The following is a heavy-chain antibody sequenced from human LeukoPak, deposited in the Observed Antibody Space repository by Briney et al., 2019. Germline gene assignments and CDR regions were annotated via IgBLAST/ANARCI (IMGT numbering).Heavy chain of an antibody. J-gene: IGHJ3*02. CDR1: GGSINSYY. CDR3: ARDRTAGYCSSGSCYDAFDI. D-gene: IGHD2-15*01. CDR2: IYTSGST. Sequence: SETLSLTCTVSGGSINSYYWSWIRQPAGKGLEWIGHIYTSGSTNYNPSLRSRVTMSVDTSKNQFSLKLSSVTAADTAVYYCARDRTAGYCSSGSCYDAFDIWGQGTMVTVSS. V-gene: IGHV4-4*07.